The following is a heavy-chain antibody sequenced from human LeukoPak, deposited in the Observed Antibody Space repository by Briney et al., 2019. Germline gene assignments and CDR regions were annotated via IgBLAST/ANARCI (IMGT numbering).Heavy chain of an antibody. J-gene: IGHJ5*02. CDR1: GFTFSSYW. Sequence: GGSLRLSCAASGFTFSSYWMHWVRQAPGKGLVWVSRINSDGSSTNYADSVKGRFTISRDNAKNTLYLQMNSLTAEDTAVYYCAREYSSRLYNWLDPWGQGTLVTVSS. CDR3: AREYSSRLYNWLDP. CDR2: INSDGSST. D-gene: IGHD6-13*01. V-gene: IGHV3-74*01.